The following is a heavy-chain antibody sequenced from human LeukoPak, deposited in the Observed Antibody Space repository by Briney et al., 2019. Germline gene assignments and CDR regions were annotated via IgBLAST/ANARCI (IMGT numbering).Heavy chain of an antibody. Sequence: QPGGSLRLSCAASGFTFSSYGMHWVRQAPGKGLEWVAFIRFDGSSIYYADSVKGRFTISRDNSKNTLYVQMNSLRAEDTAVYYCARDCELGVNWNPFDYWGQGTLVTVSS. D-gene: IGHD1-20*01. CDR2: IRFDGSSI. CDR1: GFTFSSYG. CDR3: ARDCELGVNWNPFDY. J-gene: IGHJ4*02. V-gene: IGHV3-30*02.